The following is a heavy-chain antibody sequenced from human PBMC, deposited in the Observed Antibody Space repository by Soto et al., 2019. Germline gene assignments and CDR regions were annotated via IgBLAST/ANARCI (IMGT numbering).Heavy chain of an antibody. CDR2: INHSGST. CDR1: GGSFSGYY. V-gene: IGHV4-34*01. Sequence: QVQLQQWGAGLLKPSETLSLTCAVYGGSFSGYYWSWIRQPPGKGLEWIGEINHSGSTNYNPSLKSRVTISVDTSKNQFSLKLSSVTAADTAVYYCASWHPHQQRKAFDIWGQGTMVTVSS. CDR3: ASWHPHQQRKAFDI. J-gene: IGHJ3*02.